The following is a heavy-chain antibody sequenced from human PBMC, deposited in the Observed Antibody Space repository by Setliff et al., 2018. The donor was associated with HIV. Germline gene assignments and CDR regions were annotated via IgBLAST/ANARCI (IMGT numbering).Heavy chain of an antibody. CDR1: GGFFSGYD. CDR3: ARDGSGSSYYYYYMDV. V-gene: IGHV4-34*01. CDR2: INHSGST. D-gene: IGHD3-10*01. J-gene: IGHJ6*03. Sequence: SETLSLTCAVYGGFFSGYDWSWIRQPPGKGLEWIGEINHSGSTNYNPSLKSRVTMSVDTSKNQFSLKLSSVTAADTAVYYCARDGSGSSYYYYYMDVWGKGTTVTVSS.